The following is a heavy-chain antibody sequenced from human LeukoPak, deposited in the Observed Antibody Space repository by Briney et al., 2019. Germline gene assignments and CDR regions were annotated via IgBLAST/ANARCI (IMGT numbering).Heavy chain of an antibody. CDR1: GGSISSSHW. J-gene: IGHJ4*02. V-gene: IGHV3-15*01. CDR2: IKSKVAGGTT. D-gene: IGHD4-17*01. CDR3: TTDHGEYALVY. Sequence: PSGTLSLTCAVSGGSISSSHWWSWVRQPPGKGLEWIGHIKSKVAGGTTDYAAPVKGRFTISRDDSKNTLYLQMNSLKTEDTAVYYCTTDHGEYALVYWGQGTLVTVSS.